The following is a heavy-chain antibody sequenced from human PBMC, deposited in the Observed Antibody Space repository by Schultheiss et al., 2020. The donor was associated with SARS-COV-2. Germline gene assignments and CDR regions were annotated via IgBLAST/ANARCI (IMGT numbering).Heavy chain of an antibody. D-gene: IGHD1-14*01. J-gene: IGHJ5*02. Sequence: SETLSLTCTVSGGSISSYYWSWIRQPPGKGLEWIGYIYYSGSTNYNPSLKSRVTISVDTSKNQYSLKLSSVTAADTAVYYCARGPNKPRGADWFDPWGQGTLGTVSS. CDR3: ARGPNKPRGADWFDP. V-gene: IGHV4-59*01. CDR1: GGSISSYY. CDR2: IYYSGST.